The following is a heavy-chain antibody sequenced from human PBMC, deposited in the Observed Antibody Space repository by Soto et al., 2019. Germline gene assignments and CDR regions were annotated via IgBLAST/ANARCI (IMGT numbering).Heavy chain of an antibody. CDR2: INHTGGT. J-gene: IGHJ5*02. D-gene: IGHD3-3*01. Sequence: SETLSLTCAVYGGSVNGYYWNWIRPPPGKGLEWIGEINHTGGTHYNPSLKSRVTMSVDTSKNQFSLRLSSVTAADTAIYYCATRITVFGLLIPPFDPWGQGTQVTVSS. CDR3: ATRITVFGLLIPPFDP. V-gene: IGHV4-34*01. CDR1: GGSVNGYY.